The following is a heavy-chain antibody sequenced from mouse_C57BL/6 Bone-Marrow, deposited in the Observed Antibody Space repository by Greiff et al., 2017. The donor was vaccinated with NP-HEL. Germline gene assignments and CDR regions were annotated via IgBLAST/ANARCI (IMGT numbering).Heavy chain of an antibody. Sequence: EVQRVESGGGLVKPGGSLKLSCAVSGFTFSSYALSWVRQTPEKRLAWVATISDGGSYTYYPANVQGRFTISRENAKNTLYLQMSNLKSEDTAMYYCARDRITTVEDYFDYWGQGTTLTVSS. CDR1: GFTFSSYA. CDR2: ISDGGSYT. J-gene: IGHJ2*01. CDR3: ARDRITTVEDYFDY. V-gene: IGHV5-4*01. D-gene: IGHD1-1*01.